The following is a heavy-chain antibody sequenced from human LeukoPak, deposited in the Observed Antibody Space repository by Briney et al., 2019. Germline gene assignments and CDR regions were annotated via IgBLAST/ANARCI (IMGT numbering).Heavy chain of an antibody. J-gene: IGHJ4*02. D-gene: IGHD1-26*01. CDR2: IWYDGSNK. CDR1: GFTFSSYG. CDR3: ARDPSVVGATAFDY. Sequence: GGSLRLSCAASGFTFSSYGMHWVRQAPGKGVEWVAVIWYDGSNKYYADSVKGRFTISRDNSKNTLFLQMNSLRAEDTAVYYCARDPSVVGATAFDYWGQGTLVTVSS. V-gene: IGHV3-33*01.